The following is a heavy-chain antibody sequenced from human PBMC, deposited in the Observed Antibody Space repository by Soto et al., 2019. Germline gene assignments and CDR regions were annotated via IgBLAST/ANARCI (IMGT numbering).Heavy chain of an antibody. D-gene: IGHD2-8*01. J-gene: IGHJ3*02. V-gene: IGHV4-31*03. CDR2: IYSSGST. CDR3: ARTTCTNGVCSDDAFDI. Sequence: QVQLQESGPGLVKPSQTLSLTCTVSGGSISSGGYYWSWIRQHPGKGLEWIGYIYSSGSTYYNPSPNSRVTISVDTSKNQCSLKLSSVTAADTAGYHCARTTCTNGVCSDDAFDIWGQGTMVTVSS. CDR1: GGSISSGGYY.